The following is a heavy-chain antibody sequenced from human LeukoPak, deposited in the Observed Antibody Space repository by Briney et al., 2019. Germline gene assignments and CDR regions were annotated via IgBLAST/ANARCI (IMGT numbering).Heavy chain of an antibody. J-gene: IGHJ3*02. CDR2: IYDNGIT. D-gene: IGHD2-21*02. Sequence: SETLSLTCTVSGGSISGNAWSWIRQPPGEALVWIGNIYDNGITIHNPTLKSRVTISLDTSNQFSLRLRSVTAADTAVYYCVRARDMAFDIWGQGTMVTVSS. V-gene: IGHV4-59*01. CDR3: VRARDMAFDI. CDR1: GGSISGNA.